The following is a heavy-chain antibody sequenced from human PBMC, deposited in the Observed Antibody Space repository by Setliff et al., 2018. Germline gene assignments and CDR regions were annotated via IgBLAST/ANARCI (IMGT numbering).Heavy chain of an antibody. CDR3: AFRRGYIYGLDN. D-gene: IGHD5-18*01. V-gene: IGHV1-69-2*01. Sequence: GASVKVSCKASGYTFTDDYMYWVKQAPGKGLEWMGRIDPEDGKTVYAEKFQGRVIISADTSIDTVYLEIDSLRSEDTSVYYCAFRRGYIYGLDNWGQGTPVTVSS. CDR2: IDPEDGKT. CDR1: GYTFTDDY. J-gene: IGHJ4*02.